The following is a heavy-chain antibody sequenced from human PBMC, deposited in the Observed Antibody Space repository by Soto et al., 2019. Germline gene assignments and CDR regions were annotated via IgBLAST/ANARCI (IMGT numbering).Heavy chain of an antibody. CDR2: MNPNSGKR. Sequence: QVQLVQSGAEVKNPGASVKVSCKASGYAFTDYDTNWVRQAPGQGLEWVGRMNPNSGKRDYAQRFQDRATMTPDTSISRAYMEQTSLGYEDTAVYYCSPWGRTGWFTGVFWGQGTLVTVSS. D-gene: IGHD6-19*01. CDR3: SPWGRTGWFTGVF. V-gene: IGHV1-8*01. J-gene: IGHJ1*01. CDR1: GYAFTDYD.